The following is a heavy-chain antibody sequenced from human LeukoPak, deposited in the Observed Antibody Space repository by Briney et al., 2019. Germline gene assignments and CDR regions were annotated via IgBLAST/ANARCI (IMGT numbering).Heavy chain of an antibody. J-gene: IGHJ5*02. V-gene: IGHV3-23*01. CDR2: ISGSGGST. CDR1: GFTFSSYA. CDR3: AKELYGDHVGWFDP. Sequence: GSLRLSCAASGFTFSSYAMSCVRQAPGKGLEWVSAISGSGGSTYYADSVKGRFTVSRDNSKNTLYLQMNSLRAEDTAVYYCAKELYGDHVGWFDPWGQGTLVTVSS. D-gene: IGHD4-17*01.